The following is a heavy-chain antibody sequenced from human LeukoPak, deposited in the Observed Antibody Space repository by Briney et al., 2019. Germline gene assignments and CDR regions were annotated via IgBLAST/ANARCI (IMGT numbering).Heavy chain of an antibody. CDR2: IYYSGST. V-gene: IGHV4-59*04. J-gene: IGHJ3*02. CDR3: ARTNDQAFDI. CDR1: GGSISSYY. D-gene: IGHD1-7*01. Sequence: SETLSLTCTVSGGSISSYYWSWIRQPPGKGLEWIGYIYYSGSTYYNPSLKSRITISVDTSKNHFSLKLSSVTAADTAVYYCARTNDQAFDIWGQGTMVTVSS.